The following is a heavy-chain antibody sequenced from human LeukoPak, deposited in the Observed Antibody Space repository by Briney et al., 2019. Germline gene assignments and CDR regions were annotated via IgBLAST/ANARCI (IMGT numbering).Heavy chain of an antibody. Sequence: PSETLSLTCAVYGGSFSGYYWSWIRQPPGKGLEWIGEINHSGSTNYNPSLKSRVTISVDTSKNQFSLKLSSVTAADTAVYYCASRGTAMAFDYWGRGTLVTVSS. D-gene: IGHD5-18*01. CDR1: GGSFSGYY. CDR3: ASRGTAMAFDY. J-gene: IGHJ4*02. CDR2: INHSGST. V-gene: IGHV4-34*01.